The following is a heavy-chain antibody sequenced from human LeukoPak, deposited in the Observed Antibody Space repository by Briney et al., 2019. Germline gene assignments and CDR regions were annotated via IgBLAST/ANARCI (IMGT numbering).Heavy chain of an antibody. CDR3: TRMRGYTYGYWYLDL. D-gene: IGHD5-18*01. V-gene: IGHV1-8*01. J-gene: IGHJ2*01. CDR1: GYTFSSYD. CDR2: MNPSSGNT. Sequence: ASVKVSCKAAGYTFSSYDINWVRQGPGQGLEYMGWMNPSSGNTGYTQKFQGRITMTRDTSIGTAYMELSSLNSEDTALYYCTRMRGYTYGYWYLDLWGRGTLVTVSS.